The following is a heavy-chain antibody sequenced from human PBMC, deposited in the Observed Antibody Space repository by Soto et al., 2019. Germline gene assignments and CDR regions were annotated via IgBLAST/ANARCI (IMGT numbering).Heavy chain of an antibody. CDR1: GGTFSSYA. CDR3: ARGMIVVVPAAMGLYYYYYGMDV. CDR2: IIPIFGTA. Sequence: QVQLVQSGAEVTKPGSSVKVSCTASGGTFSSYAIRWVRQAPGQGLEWMGGIIPIFGTANYAQKFPGRVTITADESTSTAYIELSSLRSEDTAVYYCARGMIVVVPAAMGLYYYYYGMDVWGQGTTVTVSS. V-gene: IGHV1-69*01. J-gene: IGHJ6*02. D-gene: IGHD2-2*01.